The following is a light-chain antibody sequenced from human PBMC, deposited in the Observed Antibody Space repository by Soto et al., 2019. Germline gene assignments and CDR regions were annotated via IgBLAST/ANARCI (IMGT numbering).Light chain of an antibody. CDR2: EVS. CDR3: SSYAGSNNFV. J-gene: IGLJ1*01. CDR1: SSDVGGYNY. Sequence: QSALTQPPSASGSPGQSVTISCTGSSSDVGGYNYVSWYQQHPGKAPKLMISEVSKRPSGVPDRFSGSKSGNTASLTVSGLQAEDEADYYCSSYAGSNNFVFGTGTKVTDL. V-gene: IGLV2-8*01.